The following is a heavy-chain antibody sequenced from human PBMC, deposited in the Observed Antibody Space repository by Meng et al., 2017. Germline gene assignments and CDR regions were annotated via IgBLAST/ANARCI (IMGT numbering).Heavy chain of an antibody. D-gene: IGHD5-24*01. V-gene: IGHV4-39*07. CDR2: IYYSGST. CDR1: GGSISSSSYY. J-gene: IGHJ4*02. CDR3: ARDGKRDGYSFDY. Sequence: GSLRLSCTVSGGSISSSSYYWGWIRQPPGKGLEWIGSIYYSGSTYYNPSLKSRVTISVDTSKNQFSLKLSSVTAADTAVYYCARDGKRDGYSFDYWGQG.